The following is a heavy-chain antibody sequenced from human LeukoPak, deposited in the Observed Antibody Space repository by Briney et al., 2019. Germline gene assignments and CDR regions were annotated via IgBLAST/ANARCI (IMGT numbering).Heavy chain of an antibody. J-gene: IGHJ4*02. V-gene: IGHV3-21*01. Sequence: GGSLRLSCAASGFTFSNYDMNWVRQAPGRGLEWVSSITRSSSYKYYADSVKGRFTISRDNAKNSLYLQMNSLRAEDTAVYYCAREGPFSAGDYWGQGTLVTVSS. CDR3: AREGPFSAGDY. CDR1: GFTFSNYD. CDR2: ITRSSSYK.